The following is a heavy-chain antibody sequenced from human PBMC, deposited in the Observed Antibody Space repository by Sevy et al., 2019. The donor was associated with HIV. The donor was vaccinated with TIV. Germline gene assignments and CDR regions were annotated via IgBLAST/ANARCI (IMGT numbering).Heavy chain of an antibody. J-gene: IGHJ5*02. Sequence: SETLSLKCSVSGGSVNNHYWTWIRQSPGKGLEWLGYAHYSGRPEYNPSFKSRLTISLDMPKNQLSLQLDYVTAADTAIYYCATLGTNFDPRFDPWGQGTLVTVSS. CDR2: AHYSGRP. D-gene: IGHD7-27*01. CDR1: GGSVNNHY. V-gene: IGHV4-59*02. CDR3: ATLGTNFDPRFDP.